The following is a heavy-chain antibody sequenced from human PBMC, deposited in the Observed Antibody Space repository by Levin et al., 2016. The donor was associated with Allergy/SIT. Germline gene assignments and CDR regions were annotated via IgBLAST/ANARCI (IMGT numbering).Heavy chain of an antibody. V-gene: IGHV1-69*13. Sequence: SVKVSCKASGGTFSSNAISWVRQAPGQGLEWMGGIIPIFDTTHYAQKFQGRVTMTADESTSTAYMELSSLRSEDTAVYYCARERNYYDSSGYSSDAFDMWGQGTMVTVSS. CDR1: GGTFSSNA. D-gene: IGHD3-22*01. CDR2: IIPIFDTT. CDR3: ARERNYYDSSGYSSDAFDM. J-gene: IGHJ3*02.